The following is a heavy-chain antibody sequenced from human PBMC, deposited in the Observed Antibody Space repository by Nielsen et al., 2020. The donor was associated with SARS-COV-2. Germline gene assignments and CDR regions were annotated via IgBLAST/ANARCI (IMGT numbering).Heavy chain of an antibody. J-gene: IGHJ4*02. Sequence: GGSLRLSCAASGFTFSSYWMHWVRQAPGKGLVWVSRINTDGSLTTYADSVQGRFTISRDNAKNTLYLQMSGLTAADTAVYYCAREQWVGSRGFDNWGQGTLVTVSS. CDR2: INTDGSLT. CDR1: GFTFSSYW. V-gene: IGHV3-74*03. CDR3: AREQWVGSRGFDN. D-gene: IGHD6-19*01.